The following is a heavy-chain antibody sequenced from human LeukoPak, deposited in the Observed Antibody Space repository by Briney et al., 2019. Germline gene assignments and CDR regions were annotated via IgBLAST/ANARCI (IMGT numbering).Heavy chain of an antibody. CDR1: GDSVPNNGAS. CDR3: VRIRGLGLFDY. Sequence: SQTLSLTCAISGDSVPNNGASWGWIRQSPSRGLEWLGRTYYRSQWFDDYAPSLRSRITINPDTSKNQFSLQLTSVTPEDTAVYYCVRIRGLGLFDYWGQGTLVTVSS. V-gene: IGHV6-1*01. D-gene: IGHD1-26*01. J-gene: IGHJ4*02. CDR2: TYYRSQWFD.